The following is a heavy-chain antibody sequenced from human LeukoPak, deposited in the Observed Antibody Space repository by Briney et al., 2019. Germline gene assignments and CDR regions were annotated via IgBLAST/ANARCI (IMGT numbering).Heavy chain of an antibody. V-gene: IGHV4-59*08. Sequence: PSETLSLTCTVSGGSISSYYWSWIRQPPGKGLEWIGYIYYSGSTNYNPSLKSRVTISVDTSKNQFSLKLSSVTAADTAVYYRAKGFDSNYYYYYYMDVWGKGTTVTVSS. CDR3: AKGFDSNYYYYYYMDV. CDR2: IYYSGST. D-gene: IGHD3-22*01. CDR1: GGSISSYY. J-gene: IGHJ6*03.